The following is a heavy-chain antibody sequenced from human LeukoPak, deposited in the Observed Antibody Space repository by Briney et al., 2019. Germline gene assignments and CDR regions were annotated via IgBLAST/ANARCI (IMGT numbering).Heavy chain of an antibody. V-gene: IGHV4-61*02. Sequence: PSETLSLTCTVSGGSISSGDYYWSWIRQPAGKGLEWIGRIYTSGSTNYNPSLKSRVTMSVDTSKNQFSLKLSSVTAADTAVYYCARDPGESNYDLLGDSIWGQGTLVTVSS. CDR1: GGSISSGDYY. D-gene: IGHD4-11*01. CDR2: IYTSGST. J-gene: IGHJ4*02. CDR3: ARDPGESNYDLLGDSI.